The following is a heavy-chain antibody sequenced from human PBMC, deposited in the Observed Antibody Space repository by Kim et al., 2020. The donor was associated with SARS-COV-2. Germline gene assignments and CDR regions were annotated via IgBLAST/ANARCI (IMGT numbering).Heavy chain of an antibody. D-gene: IGHD2-15*01. J-gene: IGHJ4*02. V-gene: IGHV3-23*01. Sequence: DAVKGRFTISRDNSKNTLYLQLNSLRAEDTAVYYCAKDTYCSGGSCPFGYWGQGTLVTVSS. CDR3: AKDTYCSGGSCPFGY.